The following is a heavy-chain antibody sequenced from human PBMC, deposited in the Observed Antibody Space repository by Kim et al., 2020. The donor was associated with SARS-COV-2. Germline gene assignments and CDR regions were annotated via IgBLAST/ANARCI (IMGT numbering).Heavy chain of an antibody. Sequence: GGSLRLSCAASGFTFSDYYMSWIRQAPGKGLEWVSYISSSSSYTNYADSVKGRFTISRDNAKNSLYLQMNSLRAEDTAVYYCASGYYDSSGPRDDAFDIWGQGTMVTVSS. CDR2: ISSSSSYT. CDR1: GFTFSDYY. CDR3: ASGYYDSSGPRDDAFDI. D-gene: IGHD3-22*01. V-gene: IGHV3-11*06. J-gene: IGHJ3*02.